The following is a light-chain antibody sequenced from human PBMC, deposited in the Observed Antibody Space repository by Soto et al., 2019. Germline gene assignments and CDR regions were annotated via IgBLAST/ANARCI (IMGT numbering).Light chain of an antibody. Sequence: EVVLTQSPDTLSLSPGERATLSCRASQSVSSGHLAWYQHKPGQAPRRLIYGASNRAAGISDRFSGSGSGTDFTLTISRLESEDFAVYYCQQYHISPRTFGQGTKVEI. CDR3: QQYHISPRT. J-gene: IGKJ1*01. CDR1: QSVSSGH. CDR2: GAS. V-gene: IGKV3-20*01.